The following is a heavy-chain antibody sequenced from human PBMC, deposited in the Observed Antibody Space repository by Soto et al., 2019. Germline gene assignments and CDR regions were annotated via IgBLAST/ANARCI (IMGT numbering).Heavy chain of an antibody. J-gene: IGHJ6*04. V-gene: IGHV3-66*01. CDR2: IQSGGPT. CDR1: GFTFISYS. D-gene: IGHD2-15*01. Sequence: GGSLILSCAASGFTFISYSMNWVRQAPGKGLEWVSLIQSGGPTYYADSVKGRFTISRDTSENTVHLQMDSLRAEDTAVYYCARDDVLCDGGRCYGVPLDFWGKGTTVTVSS. CDR3: ARDDVLCDGGRCYGVPLDF.